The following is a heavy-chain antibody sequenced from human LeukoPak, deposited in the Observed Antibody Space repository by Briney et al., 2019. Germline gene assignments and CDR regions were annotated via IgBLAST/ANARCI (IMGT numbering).Heavy chain of an antibody. CDR2: ISGSGGNT. V-gene: IGHV3-23*01. CDR1: GFTFSSYA. CDR3: AKTYCGGDCYALDAFDI. J-gene: IGHJ3*02. Sequence: PGGSLRLSCAASGFTFSSYAMSWVRQAPGKGLEWVSAISGSGGNTYYADSVKGRFTISRDNSKNTLYLQMNSLRAEDTAVYYCAKTYCGGDCYALDAFDIWGQGTMVTVSS. D-gene: IGHD2-21*01.